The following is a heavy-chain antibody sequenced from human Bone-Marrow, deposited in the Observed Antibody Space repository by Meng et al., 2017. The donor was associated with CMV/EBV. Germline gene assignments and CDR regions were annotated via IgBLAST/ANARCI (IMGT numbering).Heavy chain of an antibody. CDR2: ISGSGDTT. CDR3: AKSQRSISLVRGVILF. V-gene: IGHV3-23*01. CDR1: GFTFSSYG. D-gene: IGHD3-10*01. J-gene: IGHJ4*02. Sequence: GGSLRLSCAASGFTFSSYGMSWVRQAPGKGLEWVSTISGSGDTTYYADSVKGRFTMSRDNSKNTLYLQMNSLRAEDTAIYYCAKSQRSISLVRGVILFWGQGTLVTVSS.